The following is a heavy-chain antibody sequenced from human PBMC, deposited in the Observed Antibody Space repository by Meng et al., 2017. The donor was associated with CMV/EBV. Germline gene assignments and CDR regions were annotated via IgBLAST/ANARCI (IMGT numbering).Heavy chain of an antibody. CDR2: INPNSGGT. D-gene: IGHD2-2*03. CDR3: AKDGYCSSTSCQDYYYYGMDV. Sequence: ASVKVSCKASGYTFTGYYMHWVRQAPGQGLEWMGWINPNSGGTNYAQKFQGRVTMTRDTSISTAYMELSRLRSDDTAVYYCAKDGYCSSTSCQDYYYYGMDVWGQGTTVTVSS. V-gene: IGHV1-2*02. CDR1: GYTFTGYY. J-gene: IGHJ6*02.